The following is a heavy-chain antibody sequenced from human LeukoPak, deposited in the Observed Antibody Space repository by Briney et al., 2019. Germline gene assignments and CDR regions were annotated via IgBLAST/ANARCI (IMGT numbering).Heavy chain of an antibody. D-gene: IGHD3-3*01. V-gene: IGHV3-48*02. CDR1: GFTFSTHS. J-gene: IGHJ4*02. Sequence: GGSLRLSCAASGFTFSTHSMNWVRQAPGKGLEWVSYITSSSSTIFYADSVKGRFTISRDNAKNSLYLQMNSLRDEDTAVYYCARVFSGSGSTGSFDYWGQGTLVTVSS. CDR2: ITSSSSTI. CDR3: ARVFSGSGSTGSFDY.